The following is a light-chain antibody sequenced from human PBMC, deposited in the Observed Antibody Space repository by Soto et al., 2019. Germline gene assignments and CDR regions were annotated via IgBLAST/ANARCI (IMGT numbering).Light chain of an antibody. J-gene: IGKJ2*01. V-gene: IGKV1-39*01. CDR1: QSISNY. CDR2: AAS. Sequence: DIQMTQSPSSLTASVGDRVTITCRASQSISNYLNWYQQKPGKAPKFLIYAASSLQSGVPSRFSGSGSGTDFTLTISSLQPEDSATYYCQQSYRTPPYTFGQGTKLEIK. CDR3: QQSYRTPPYT.